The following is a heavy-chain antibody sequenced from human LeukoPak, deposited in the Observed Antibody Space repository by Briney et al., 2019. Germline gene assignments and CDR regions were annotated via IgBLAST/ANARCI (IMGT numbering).Heavy chain of an antibody. CDR2: MYHTGST. D-gene: IGHD3-10*01. CDR1: GYSMSSGYY. J-gene: IGHJ5*02. CDR3: ARSGSADWFDP. Sequence: SETLSLTCTVSGYSMSSGYYWGRIRQPPERGLEWIGSMYHTGSTYYNPSLKSRVTISVDTSKNQFYLKLSSMTAADTAVYYCARSGSADWFDPWGQGTLVTVSS. V-gene: IGHV4-38-2*02.